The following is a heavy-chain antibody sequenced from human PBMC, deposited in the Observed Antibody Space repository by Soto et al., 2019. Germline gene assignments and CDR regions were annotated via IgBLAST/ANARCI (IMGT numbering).Heavy chain of an antibody. J-gene: IGHJ5*02. V-gene: IGHV3-21*01. CDR2: ITSSSSYI. CDR3: ARGLGDSSGYYPYWFDT. Sequence: RRLSCAASGFTFRSYSMNWVRQAPGKGLEWVSSITSSSSYIYYADSVKGRFTISRDNAKKSLYLQMNSLRAEDTAVYYCARGLGDSSGYYPYWFDTWGQGTMVTVSS. D-gene: IGHD3-22*01. CDR1: GFTFRSYS.